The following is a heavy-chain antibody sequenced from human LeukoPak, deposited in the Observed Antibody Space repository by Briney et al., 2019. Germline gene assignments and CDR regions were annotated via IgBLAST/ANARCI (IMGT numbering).Heavy chain of an antibody. CDR3: ATTHYYYYMDV. J-gene: IGHJ6*03. Sequence: SETLSLTCTVSGGSISSSSYYWGWIRQPPGKGLEWIGSIYYSGSTYYNPSLKSRVTISVDTSKNQLSLNLTSVTAADTAVYYCATTHYYYYMDVWGKGATVTISS. D-gene: IGHD4-11*01. CDR2: IYYSGST. V-gene: IGHV4-39*01. CDR1: GGSISSSSYY.